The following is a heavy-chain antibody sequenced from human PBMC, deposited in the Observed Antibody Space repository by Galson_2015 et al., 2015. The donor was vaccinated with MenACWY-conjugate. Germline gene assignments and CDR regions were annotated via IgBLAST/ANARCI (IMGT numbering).Heavy chain of an antibody. CDR2: IDSNGNT. V-gene: IGHV4-39*07. D-gene: IGHD3-16*01. Sequence: ETLSLTCNVSGGSITTYYWGWIRQPPGKGLEWLGSIDSNGNTYNNPSLQSRVTASVDTSKNQFSLKLNSATAADTAVYYCARDSQGAVLEYWGQGTLVTVSS. J-gene: IGHJ4*02. CDR3: ARDSQGAVLEY. CDR1: GGSITTYY.